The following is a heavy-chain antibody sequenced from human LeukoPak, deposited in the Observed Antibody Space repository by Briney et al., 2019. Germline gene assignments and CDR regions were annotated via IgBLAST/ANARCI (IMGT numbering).Heavy chain of an antibody. D-gene: IGHD1-1*01. CDR3: ARYSSNWNDGFDY. J-gene: IGHJ4*02. CDR2: IIPIFGTA. V-gene: IGHV1-69*13. CDR1: GGTFSSYA. Sequence: SVKVSCKASGGTFSSYAISWVRQAPGQGLEWMGGIIPIFGTANYAQKFQGRVTITADESTSTAYMELSSLRSEDTAVYYCARYSSNWNDGFDYWGQGTLVTVSS.